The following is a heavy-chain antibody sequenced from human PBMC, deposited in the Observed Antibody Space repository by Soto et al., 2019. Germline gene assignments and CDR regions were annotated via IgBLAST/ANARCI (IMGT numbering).Heavy chain of an antibody. CDR3: ARDPFYGSGSYYASFDY. CDR1: GGTFSSYA. CDR2: IIPIFGTA. J-gene: IGHJ4*02. D-gene: IGHD3-10*01. Sequence: QVQLVQSGAEVKKPGSSVKVSCKASGGTFSSYAISWVRQAPGQGLEWMGGIIPIFGTANYAQKFQGRVKITADESTSTADMELSSLRSEDTAVYYCARDPFYGSGSYYASFDYRGQGTLVTVSS. V-gene: IGHV1-69*12.